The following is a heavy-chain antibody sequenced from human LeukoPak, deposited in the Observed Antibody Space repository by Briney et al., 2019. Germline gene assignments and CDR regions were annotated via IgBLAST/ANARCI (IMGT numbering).Heavy chain of an antibody. CDR3: ARHGHYGYYYMDV. V-gene: IGHV4-34*01. J-gene: IGHJ6*03. D-gene: IGHD3-10*01. Sequence: KPSETLSLTCAVYGGSFSGYYWSWIRQPPGKGLEWIGEINHSGSTNYNPSLKSRVTISVDTSKNQFSLKLSSVTAADTAVYYCARHGHYGYYYMDVWGKGTTVTVSS. CDR1: GGSFSGYY. CDR2: INHSGST.